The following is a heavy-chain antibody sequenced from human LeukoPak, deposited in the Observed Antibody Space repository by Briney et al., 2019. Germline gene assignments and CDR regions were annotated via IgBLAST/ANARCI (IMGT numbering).Heavy chain of an antibody. J-gene: IGHJ4*02. CDR1: GGSISSYY. D-gene: IGHD2-2*01. CDR3: ARAVVPAGLYSY. CDR2: INHSGST. V-gene: IGHV4-34*01. Sequence: SETLSLTCTVSGGSISSYYWSWIRQPPGKGLEWIGEINHSGSTNYNPSLKSRVTISVDTSKNQFSLKLSSVTAADTAVYYCARAVVPAGLYSYWGQGTLVTVSS.